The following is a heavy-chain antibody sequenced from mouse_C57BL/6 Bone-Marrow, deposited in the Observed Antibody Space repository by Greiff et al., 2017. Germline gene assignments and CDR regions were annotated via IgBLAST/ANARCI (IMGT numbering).Heavy chain of an antibody. Sequence: QVQLQQPGAELVKPGASVKLSCKASGYTFTSYWMHWVKQRPGQGLEWIGMIHPNSGSTNYNEKFKSKATLSVDKSSSTAYMQLSSLTSEDSAVYYCARRSNFKYFDVWGTGTTVTVSS. CDR1: GYTFTSYW. V-gene: IGHV1-64*01. D-gene: IGHD2-5*01. CDR2: IHPNSGST. CDR3: ARRSNFKYFDV. J-gene: IGHJ1*03.